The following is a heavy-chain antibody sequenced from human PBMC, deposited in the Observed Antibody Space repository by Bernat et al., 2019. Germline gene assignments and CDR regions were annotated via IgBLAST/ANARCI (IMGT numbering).Heavy chain of an antibody. D-gene: IGHD2-21*02. Sequence: QLQLQESGPGLVKPSETLSLTCTVSGGSISSSSYYWGWIRQPPGKGLEWIGSIYYSGSTYYNPSLKSRVTISVDTSKNQFSLKLSSVTAADTAVYYCARHIVVVTAPFWFDPWGQGTLVTVSS. J-gene: IGHJ5*02. CDR3: ARHIVVVTAPFWFDP. CDR1: GGSISSSSYY. V-gene: IGHV4-39*01. CDR2: IYYSGST.